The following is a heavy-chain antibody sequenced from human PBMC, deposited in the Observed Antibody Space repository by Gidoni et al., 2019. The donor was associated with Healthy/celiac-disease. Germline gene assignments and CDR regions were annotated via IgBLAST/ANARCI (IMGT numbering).Heavy chain of an antibody. Sequence: QVQLVQSGAAVKKPGSSVQVSCKASVGTFSSYAISWVRQSPGQGIEWMGGIIPIFGTANYAQKFQGRVTITADESTSTAYMELSSLRSEDTAVYYCARDRGSYYWYFDLWGRGTLVTVSS. V-gene: IGHV1-69*01. CDR2: IIPIFGTA. D-gene: IGHD1-26*01. CDR1: VGTFSSYA. J-gene: IGHJ2*01. CDR3: ARDRGSYYWYFDL.